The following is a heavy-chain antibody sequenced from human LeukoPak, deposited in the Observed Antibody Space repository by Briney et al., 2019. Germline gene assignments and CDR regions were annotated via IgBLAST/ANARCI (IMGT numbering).Heavy chain of an antibody. J-gene: IGHJ4*02. Sequence: GASVKVSCKASGYTFTSYGISWVRQAPGQGLEWMGWISAYNGNTNYAQKLQGRVTMTTDTSTSTAYMELRSLRSDDTAVYYCARGVRDIVVVPAAMALFDYWGQETLVTVSS. V-gene: IGHV1-18*04. CDR3: ARGVRDIVVVPAAMALFDY. CDR1: GYTFTSYG. CDR2: ISAYNGNT. D-gene: IGHD2-2*01.